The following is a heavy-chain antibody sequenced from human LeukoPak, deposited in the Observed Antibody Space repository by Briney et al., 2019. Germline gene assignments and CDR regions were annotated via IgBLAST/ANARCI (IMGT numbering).Heavy chain of an antibody. D-gene: IGHD3-10*01. CDR2: IYYSGST. CDR3: ARAQKAYYGSGSYYIWFDP. Sequence: PSETLSLTCTVSGGSISSYYWSWIRQPPGKGLEWTGYIYYSGSTNYNPSLKSRVTISVDTSKNQFSLKLSSVTAADTAVYYCARAQKAYYGSGSYYIWFDPWGQGTLVTVSS. V-gene: IGHV4-59*01. CDR1: GGSISSYY. J-gene: IGHJ5*02.